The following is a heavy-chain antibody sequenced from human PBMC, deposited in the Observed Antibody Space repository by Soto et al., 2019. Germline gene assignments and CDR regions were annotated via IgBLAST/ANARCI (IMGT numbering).Heavy chain of an antibody. V-gene: IGHV3-33*01. CDR1: GFTFSSYG. D-gene: IGHD1-26*01. Sequence: SLKTSCAASGFTFSSYGMHWVRQAPGKGLEGVAVIWYDGSNKYYADSVKGRFTISRDNSKNRLYLQMNSLRAEDTAVYYCARWRSSTYYYSGMDVWGHGTTVTVSS. CDR3: ARWRSSTYYYSGMDV. J-gene: IGHJ6*01. CDR2: IWYDGSNK.